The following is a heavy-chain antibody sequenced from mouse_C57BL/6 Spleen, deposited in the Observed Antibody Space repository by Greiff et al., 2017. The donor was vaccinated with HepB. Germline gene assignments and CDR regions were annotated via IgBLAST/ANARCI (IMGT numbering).Heavy chain of an antibody. Sequence: QVQLQQSGAELMKPGASVKLSCKATGYTFTGYWIEWVKQRPGHGLEWIGEILPGSGSTNYNEKFKGKATFTADTSSNTAYMQLSSLTTEDSAIYYCARYPSYYYGSSASYFDVWGTGTTVTVSS. V-gene: IGHV1-9*01. CDR1: GYTFTGYW. J-gene: IGHJ1*03. CDR3: ARYPSYYYGSSASYFDV. CDR2: ILPGSGST. D-gene: IGHD1-1*01.